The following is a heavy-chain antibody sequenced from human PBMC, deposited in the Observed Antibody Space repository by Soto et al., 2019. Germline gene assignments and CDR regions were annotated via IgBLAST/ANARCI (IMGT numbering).Heavy chain of an antibody. V-gene: IGHV1-69*13. Sequence: SVKVSCKASGGTFSSYAISWVRQAPGQGLEWMGGIIPIFGTANYAQKFQGRVTITADESTSTAYMELSSLRSEDTAVYYCARAAALYNWFDPWGQGTLVTVSS. CDR3: ARAAALYNWFDP. J-gene: IGHJ5*02. CDR2: IIPIFGTA. CDR1: GGTFSSYA. D-gene: IGHD6-13*01.